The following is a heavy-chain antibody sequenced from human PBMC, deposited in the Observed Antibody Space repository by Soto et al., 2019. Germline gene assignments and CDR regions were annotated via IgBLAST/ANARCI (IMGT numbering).Heavy chain of an antibody. J-gene: IGHJ6*02. Sequence: QVQLVESGGGVVQPGRSLRLSCAASGFTFSSYGMHWVRQAPGKGLEWVAVISYDGSNKYYADSVKGRLTISRDTSTNTRHLPLNSLRAEGTAVYYCAKDWQQWVHYYGMDVWGQGTTVTVSS. D-gene: IGHD6-19*01. CDR2: ISYDGSNK. V-gene: IGHV3-30*18. CDR1: GFTFSSYG. CDR3: AKDWQQWVHYYGMDV.